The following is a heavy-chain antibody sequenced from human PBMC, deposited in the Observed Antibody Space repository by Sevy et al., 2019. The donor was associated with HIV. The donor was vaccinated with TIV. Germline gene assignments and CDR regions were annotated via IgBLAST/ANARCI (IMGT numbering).Heavy chain of an antibody. D-gene: IGHD5-12*01. CDR2: IYTSGST. CDR1: GGSISSGSYY. V-gene: IGHV4-61*02. Sequence: SETLSLTCTVSGGSISSGSYYWSWIRQPAGKGLEWIGRIYTSGSTNYNPSLKSRVTISVDTSKNQFSLKLGSVTAADTAVYYCARGYSGYDLHFDYWGQGTLVTVSS. J-gene: IGHJ4*02. CDR3: ARGYSGYDLHFDY.